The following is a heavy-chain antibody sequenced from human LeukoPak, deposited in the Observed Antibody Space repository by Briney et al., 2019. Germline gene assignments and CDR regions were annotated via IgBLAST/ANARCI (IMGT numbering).Heavy chain of an antibody. CDR1: GFTFSSYL. J-gene: IGHJ4*02. V-gene: IGHV3-74*01. Sequence: GGSLRLSCAASGFTFSSYLMHWIRQAPGKGLVWVSRINNDGSSTNYADSVKGRFTISRDNAKNTVYLQMNSLRAEDTAVYYCAKDNVAATGRYFDYWGQGTLVTVSS. CDR2: INNDGSST. D-gene: IGHD1-26*01. CDR3: AKDNVAATGRYFDY.